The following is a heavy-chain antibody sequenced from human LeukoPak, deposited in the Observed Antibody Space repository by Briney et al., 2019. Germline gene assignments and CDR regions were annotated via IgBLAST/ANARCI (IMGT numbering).Heavy chain of an antibody. Sequence: PGGSLRLSCAASGFSFSSYSMTWVRQAPGKGLEWVSYISNSGGTIYYADSVKGRFTISRDNYWKSLYLQMNGLRAGDTAVYYCARRNTTFRGYYYMDVWGKGTMATVS. V-gene: IGHV3-48*01. CDR3: ARRNTTFRGYYYMDV. D-gene: IGHD3-3*01. CDR2: ISNSGGTI. CDR1: GFSFSSYS. J-gene: IGHJ6*03.